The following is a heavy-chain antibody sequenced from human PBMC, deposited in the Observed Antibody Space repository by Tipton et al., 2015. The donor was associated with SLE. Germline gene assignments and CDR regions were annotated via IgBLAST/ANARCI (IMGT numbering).Heavy chain of an antibody. CDR3: ARLIAARPGYYCGMDV. CDR1: GGSIRRSSYY. V-gene: IGHV4-39*07. CDR2: IYYSGIT. Sequence: TLSLTCTVTGGSIRRSSYYCGWIRQPPGKGLEWSGSIYYSGITYYNTSLKSRVTISVDTSKNQFSLKRKSVTAADTAVYYCARLIAARPGYYCGMDVWGQGTTVTVSS. J-gene: IGHJ6*02. D-gene: IGHD6-6*01.